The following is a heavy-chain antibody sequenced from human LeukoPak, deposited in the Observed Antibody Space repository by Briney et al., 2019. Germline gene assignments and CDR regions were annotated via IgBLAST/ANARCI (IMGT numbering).Heavy chain of an antibody. Sequence: ASVKVSCKASGYTFTSYGISWVRQAPGQGLEWMGGIIPIFGTANYAQKFQGRVTITADKSTSTAYMELSSLRSEDTAVYYCAGLPTTVTTLTPVDYWGQGTLVTVSS. J-gene: IGHJ4*02. CDR2: IIPIFGTA. CDR1: GYTFTSYG. CDR3: AGLPTTVTTLTPVDY. D-gene: IGHD4-11*01. V-gene: IGHV1-69*06.